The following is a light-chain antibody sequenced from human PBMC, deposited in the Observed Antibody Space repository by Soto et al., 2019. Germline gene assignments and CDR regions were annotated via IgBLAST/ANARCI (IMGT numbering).Light chain of an antibody. CDR1: QSISSY. CDR2: DAS. J-gene: IGKJ2*01. V-gene: IGKV3-11*01. CDR3: QQRYNWPVT. Sequence: EIVLTQSPATLSLSPGERATLSCRASQSISSYLAWYQQKPGKAPRLLIYDASNRATGIPARFSGSGSGTDFTLTISSLEPEDFAVYYCQQRYNWPVTFGQGTKLEIK.